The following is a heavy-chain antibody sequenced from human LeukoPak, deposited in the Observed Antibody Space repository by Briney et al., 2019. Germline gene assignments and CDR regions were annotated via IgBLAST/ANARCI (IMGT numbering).Heavy chain of an antibody. V-gene: IGHV1-8*01. D-gene: IGHD5-18*01. CDR1: GYTFTSYD. CDR2: MNPNSGNT. Sequence: GASVKVSCKASGYTFTSYDINWVRQATGQGLEWMGWMNPNSGNTGYARKFQGRVTMTRNTSISTAYMELSSLRSEDTAVYYCARGVGGYSYGLGAYWFDPWGQGTLVTVSS. CDR3: ARGVGGYSYGLGAYWFDP. J-gene: IGHJ5*02.